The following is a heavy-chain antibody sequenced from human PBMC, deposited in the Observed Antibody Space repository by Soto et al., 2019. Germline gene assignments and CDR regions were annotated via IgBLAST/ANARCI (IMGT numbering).Heavy chain of an antibody. V-gene: IGHV4-34*01. Sequence: SETLSLTCKVYGASFSSDYWSWIRQSPGKGLEWIAEMNHSGSTNYNPSLLSRVTISLDTSKNQFSLRLSSVTAADTAVYYCARMVYSTNYYYYMDVWGNGTTVTVSS. CDR2: MNHSGST. CDR1: GASFSSDY. CDR3: ARMVYSTNYYYYMDV. D-gene: IGHD2-8*01. J-gene: IGHJ6*03.